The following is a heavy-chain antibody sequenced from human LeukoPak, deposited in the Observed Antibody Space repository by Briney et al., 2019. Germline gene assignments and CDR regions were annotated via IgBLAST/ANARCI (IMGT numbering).Heavy chain of an antibody. CDR1: GGSMISSSYY. J-gene: IGHJ5*02. V-gene: IGHV4-39*07. CDR3: ARDWANGNYYDGWFDP. CDR2: IYFRGNT. D-gene: IGHD3-22*01. Sequence: SETLSLTCTVSGGSMISSSYYWGWLRQPPGKGLEWIGNIYFRGNTYYNPSLKSRVTISVDMSNNQLSLMLTSVTAADTAVYYCARDWANGNYYDGWFDPWGQGTLVTVSS.